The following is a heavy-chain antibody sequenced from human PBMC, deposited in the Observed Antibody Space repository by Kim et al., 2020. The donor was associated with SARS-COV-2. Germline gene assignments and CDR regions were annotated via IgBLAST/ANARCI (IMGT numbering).Heavy chain of an antibody. CDR2: IYYSGST. CDR1: GGSISSYY. CDR3: AREAQGYFDCCYFDY. J-gene: IGHJ4*02. V-gene: IGHV4-59*01. D-gene: IGHD3-9*01. Sequence: SETLSLTCTVSGGSISSYYWSWIRQPPGKGLEWIGYIYYSGSTNYNPSLKSRVTIPVNTSKNQFSLKLSSVTAADTAVYYCAREAQGYFDCCYFDYWGQGTLVTVSS.